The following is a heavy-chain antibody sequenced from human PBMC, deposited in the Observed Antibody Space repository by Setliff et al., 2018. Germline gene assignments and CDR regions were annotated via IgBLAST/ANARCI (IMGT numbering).Heavy chain of an antibody. J-gene: IGHJ5*02. D-gene: IGHD2-2*01. V-gene: IGHV4-39*07. CDR2: IYYSGST. Sequence: SETLSLTCTVSGGSISSGGYYWGWIRQPPGKGLEWIGSIYYSGSTNYNPSLKSRVTISVDTSKNQFSLKLSSVTAADTAVYYCARGVYCSSTSCSPGLNWFDPWGQGTLVTVSS. CDR1: GGSISSGGYY. CDR3: ARGVYCSSTSCSPGLNWFDP.